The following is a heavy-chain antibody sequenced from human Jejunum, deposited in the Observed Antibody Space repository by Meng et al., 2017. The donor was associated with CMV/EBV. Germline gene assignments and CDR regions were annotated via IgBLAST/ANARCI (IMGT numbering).Heavy chain of an antibody. J-gene: IGHJ6*02. CDR3: ARITTFGTGLHGMDV. V-gene: IGHV3-7*01. CDR2: INEDGGEI. CDR1: GCSFSRNW. Sequence: GCSFSRNWMTWVRQAPGKGLEWVANINEDGGEIYYVDSLKGRFTISRDNAKNSLYLQMNSLRAEDSAVYYCARITTFGTGLHGMDVWGQGTTVTVSS. D-gene: IGHD3-3*01.